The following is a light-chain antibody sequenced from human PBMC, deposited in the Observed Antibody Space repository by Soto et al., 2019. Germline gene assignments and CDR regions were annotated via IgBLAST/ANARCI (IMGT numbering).Light chain of an antibody. V-gene: IGKV1-5*03. J-gene: IGKJ2*01. CDR3: QQYDNYPYT. Sequence: DIQMTQSPSTLSASVGDRVTITCRASQSISSWLAWYQQKPGKAPKILIYKASSLESGVPSRFSGSGSGTEFTLTISSLQPDDFATYYCQQYDNYPYTLGQGSKLEIK. CDR1: QSISSW. CDR2: KAS.